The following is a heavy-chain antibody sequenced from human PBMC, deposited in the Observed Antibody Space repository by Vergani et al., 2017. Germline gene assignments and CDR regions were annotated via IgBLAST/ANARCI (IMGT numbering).Heavy chain of an antibody. D-gene: IGHD3-10*01. CDR1: GYSFTSYW. Sequence: EVQLVQSGAEVKKPGESLKISCKGSGYSFTSYWIGWVRQMPGKGLEWMGMICPGDSGTRYSPSFQGQVTISADTSSCTAYLQRSSLTASDTAMYYCASGVRVIWFWELGTFDYWGQGTLVTVSS. J-gene: IGHJ4*02. V-gene: IGHV5-51*01. CDR3: ASGVRVIWFWELGTFDY. CDR2: ICPGDSGT.